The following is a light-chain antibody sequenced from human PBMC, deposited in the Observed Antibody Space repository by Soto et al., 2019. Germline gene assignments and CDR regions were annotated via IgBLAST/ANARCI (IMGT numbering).Light chain of an antibody. Sequence: EIVLTQSPDTLSLSPGETATLSCGASQSVSSSHIAWYQQKPGQSHRLLIDGASSRASGIPDRFSGSGSGTDFTLTISRLEPEDFAVYYCQQYVGLPPTFGQGTKVEIK. CDR3: QQYVGLPPT. J-gene: IGKJ1*01. CDR2: GAS. V-gene: IGKV3-20*01. CDR1: QSVSSSH.